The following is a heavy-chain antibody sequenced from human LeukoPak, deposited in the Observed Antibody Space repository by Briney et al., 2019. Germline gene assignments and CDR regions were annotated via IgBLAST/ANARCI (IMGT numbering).Heavy chain of an antibody. Sequence: ASVKVSCKASGYTFTSYGIRWVRQAPGQGLEWVGWISAYNGNTNYAQKLQGRVTMTTDTSTSTAYMELRSLRSDDTAVYYCAGGYSYGDLDYWGQGTLVTVSS. J-gene: IGHJ4*02. V-gene: IGHV1-18*01. CDR1: GYTFTSYG. CDR2: ISAYNGNT. CDR3: AGGYSYGDLDY. D-gene: IGHD5-18*01.